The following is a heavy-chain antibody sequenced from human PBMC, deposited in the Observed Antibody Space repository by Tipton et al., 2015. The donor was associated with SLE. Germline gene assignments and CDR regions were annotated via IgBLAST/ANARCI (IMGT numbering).Heavy chain of an antibody. J-gene: IGHJ3*01. V-gene: IGHV4-34*08. CDR1: GFTFSDYY. CDR3: ARSVWGTSPGAFDV. Sequence: LRLSCAASGFTFSDYYMSWIRQPPGKGLEWIGEINHSATTNHNPSLKSRVTISVDTSKNQFSLQLTSVTPEDTAVYYCARSVWGTSPGAFDVWGQGTMVTVSS. CDR2: INHSATT. D-gene: IGHD3-16*01.